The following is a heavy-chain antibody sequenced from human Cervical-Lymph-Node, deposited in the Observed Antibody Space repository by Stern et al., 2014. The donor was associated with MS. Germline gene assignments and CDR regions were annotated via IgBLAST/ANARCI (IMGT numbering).Heavy chain of an antibody. J-gene: IGHJ6*02. V-gene: IGHV3-21*01. D-gene: IGHD2-15*01. Sequence: EVHLVESGGGLVKPGGSLRLSCAASGFTFSSYSMNWVRQAPGKGLEWVSSISSSSSYIYYADSVKGRFTISRDNAKNSLYLQMNSLRAEDTVVYYCARAASDRGVVGYYYGMDVWGQGTTVTVSS. CDR1: GFTFSSYS. CDR2: ISSSSSYI. CDR3: ARAASDRGVVGYYYGMDV.